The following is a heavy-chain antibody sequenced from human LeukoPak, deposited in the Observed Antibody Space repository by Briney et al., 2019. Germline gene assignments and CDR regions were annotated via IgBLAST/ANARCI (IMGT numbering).Heavy chain of an antibody. V-gene: IGHV1-69*04. D-gene: IGHD1-1*01. CDR1: GGTFSSYA. CDR2: IIPILGIA. CDR3: ASKAPDTTFDY. J-gene: IGHJ4*02. Sequence: HWASVKVSCKASGGTFSSYAISWVRQAPGQGLEWMGRIIPILGIANYAQKFQGRVTITADKSTSTAYMELSSLRSEDTAVYYCASKAPDTTFDYWGQGTLVTVSS.